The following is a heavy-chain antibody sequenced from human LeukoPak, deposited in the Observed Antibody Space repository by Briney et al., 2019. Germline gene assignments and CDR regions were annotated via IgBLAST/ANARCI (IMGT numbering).Heavy chain of an antibody. V-gene: IGHV3-48*01. J-gene: IGHJ3*01. CDR1: GFTFSDYS. CDR2: ISSSSSTI. CDR3: VRVGGAFDL. Sequence: GGSLRLSCAASGFTFSDYSMNWVRQAPGEGLEWISYISSSSSTIYYADSVKGRFTISRDNAKKSLYMQMNSLRAEDTAVYYCVRVGGAFDLWGQGTRVSVSS. D-gene: IGHD3-16*01.